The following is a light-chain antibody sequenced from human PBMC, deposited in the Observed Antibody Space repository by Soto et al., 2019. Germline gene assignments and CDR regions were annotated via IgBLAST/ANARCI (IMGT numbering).Light chain of an antibody. CDR3: SSYTSSSLGV. Sequence: QSALTQPASVSGSPGQSITISCTGTSSDVGGYNYVSWYQQHPGKAPKLMIYEVSNRPSGFSNRFSGSKSGNTASLTISGLQAEDEADYYCSSYTSSSLGVFGGGTKLTVL. CDR1: SSDVGGYNY. J-gene: IGLJ3*02. CDR2: EVS. V-gene: IGLV2-14*01.